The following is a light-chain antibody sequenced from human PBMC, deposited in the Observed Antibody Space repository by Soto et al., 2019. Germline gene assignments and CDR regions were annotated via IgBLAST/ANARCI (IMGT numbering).Light chain of an antibody. V-gene: IGKV2-28*01. CDR3: MQALQTPRT. CDR1: QSLLHSNGYNY. Sequence: DIVMTQSPLSLPVTPGEPASISCRSSQSLLHSNGYNYLDWYLQKPGQSPQLLIYLGSNRASGVPGRFSGSGSGTDFTLKISRVEAEDVGVYYCMQALQTPRTFGPGTKVDIK. CDR2: LGS. J-gene: IGKJ3*01.